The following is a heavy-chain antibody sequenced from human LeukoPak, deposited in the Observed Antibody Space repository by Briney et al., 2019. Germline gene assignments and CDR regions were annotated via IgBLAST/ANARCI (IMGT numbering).Heavy chain of an antibody. D-gene: IGHD1-26*01. J-gene: IGHJ5*02. CDR2: SGST. CDR3: AGDLGLNWFDP. CDR1: GYSISSGYY. V-gene: IGHV4-38-2*02. Sequence: SETLSLTCTVSGYSISSGYYWGWIRQPPGKGLEWIGSGSTYYNPSLKSRVTISVDTSKNQFSLKLSSVTAADTAVYYCAGDLGLNWFDPWGQGTLVTVSS.